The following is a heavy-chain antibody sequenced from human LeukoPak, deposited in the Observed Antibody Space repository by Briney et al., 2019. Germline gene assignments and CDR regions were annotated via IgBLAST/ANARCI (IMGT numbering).Heavy chain of an antibody. CDR1: GFTVSSNY. CDR3: ARVVFDAFDI. V-gene: IGHV3-53*01. CDR2: IYSGGST. Sequence: GGSLRLSCAASGFTVSSNYMSWDRQAPGKGLEWVSVIYSGGSTYYADSVKGRFTISRDNSKNTLYLQMNSLRAEDTAVYYCARVVFDAFDIWGQGTMVTVSS. J-gene: IGHJ3*02.